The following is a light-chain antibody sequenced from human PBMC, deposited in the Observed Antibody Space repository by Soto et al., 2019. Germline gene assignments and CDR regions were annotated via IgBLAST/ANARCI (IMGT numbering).Light chain of an antibody. CDR2: DAS. CDR1: QDINKN. J-gene: IGKJ1*01. CDR3: QQYNSYWT. V-gene: IGKV1-5*01. Sequence: DIQMTQSPSTLSASVGDRVTITCQASQDINKNLIWYQQKPGKAPKLLIYDASSLESGVPSRFSGSGSGTEFTLTISSLQPDDFATYYCQQYNSYWTFGQGTKVDIK.